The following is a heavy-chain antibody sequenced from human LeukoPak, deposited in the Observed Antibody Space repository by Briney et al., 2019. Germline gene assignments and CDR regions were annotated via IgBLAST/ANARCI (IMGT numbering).Heavy chain of an antibody. Sequence: GGSLRLSGAASGFTFSSYAMSWVRQAPGKGLEWVSAISGSGGSTYYADSVKGRFTISRDNSKNTLYLQMNSLRAEDTTVYYCAKDERGDGSGSYTFFDYWGQGTLVTVSS. CDR2: ISGSGGST. J-gene: IGHJ4*02. CDR3: AKDERGDGSGSYTFFDY. CDR1: GFTFSSYA. V-gene: IGHV3-23*01. D-gene: IGHD3-10*01.